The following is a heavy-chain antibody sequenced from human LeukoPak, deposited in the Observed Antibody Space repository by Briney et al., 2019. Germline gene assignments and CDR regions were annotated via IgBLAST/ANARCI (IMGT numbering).Heavy chain of an antibody. CDR1: GFTFSSYA. V-gene: IGHV3-23*01. CDR3: AKKGIYYYDSSGLDY. Sequence: PGGSLRLSCAASGFTFSSYAMSWVRQAPGKGLEWVSAISGSGGSTYYADSVKGRFTISRDNSKNTLYLQMNSLRAEDTAVYYCAKKGIYYYDSSGLDYWSQGTLVTVSS. J-gene: IGHJ4*02. D-gene: IGHD3-22*01. CDR2: ISGSGGST.